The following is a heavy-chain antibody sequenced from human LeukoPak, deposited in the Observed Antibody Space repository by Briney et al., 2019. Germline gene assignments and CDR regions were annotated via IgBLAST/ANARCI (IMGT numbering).Heavy chain of an antibody. CDR1: GYTFTSYG. CDR2: ISAYNGNT. D-gene: IGHD6-13*01. J-gene: IGHJ1*01. Sequence: ASVKVSCKASGYTFTSYGISWVRQAPGQGLEWMGWISAYNGNTNYAQKLQGRVTMTTDTSTSAAYMELRSLRSDDTAVYYCARAREAADHFQHWGQGTLVTVSS. CDR3: ARAREAADHFQH. V-gene: IGHV1-18*01.